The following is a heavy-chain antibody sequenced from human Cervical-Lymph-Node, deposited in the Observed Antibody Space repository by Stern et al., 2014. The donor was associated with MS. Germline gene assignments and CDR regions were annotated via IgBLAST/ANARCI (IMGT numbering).Heavy chain of an antibody. V-gene: IGHV3-13*01. CDR1: GFTFSSFE. CDR2: IGTGDDT. Sequence: EVQLLESGGVLVQPGGSLRLSCAASGFTFSSFEMHWVRQVPGKGLEWVAVIGTGDDTYYPDSVKGRFTISRENAKNSLYLEMNKLRAGDTAVYYCVREGSAWALDYWGQGTLVTVSS. CDR3: VREGSAWALDY. J-gene: IGHJ4*02. D-gene: IGHD6-19*01.